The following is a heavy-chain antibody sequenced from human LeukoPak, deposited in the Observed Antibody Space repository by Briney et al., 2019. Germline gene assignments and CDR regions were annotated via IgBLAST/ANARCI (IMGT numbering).Heavy chain of an antibody. CDR3: AREAILSGYFDY. Sequence: PSETLSLTCTVSGGSISSGDYYWSWVRQPPGKGLEWIGYIYYSGTTYYNPSLKSRVIISVDTSKNQFSLKLSSVTAADTAVYYCAREAILSGYFDYWGQETLVTVSS. V-gene: IGHV4-30-4*01. CDR1: GGSISSGDYY. CDR2: IYYSGTT. D-gene: IGHD3-9*01. J-gene: IGHJ4*02.